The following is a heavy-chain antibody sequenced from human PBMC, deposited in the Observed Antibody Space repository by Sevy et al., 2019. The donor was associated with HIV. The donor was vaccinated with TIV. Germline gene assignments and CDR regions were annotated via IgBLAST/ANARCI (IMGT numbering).Heavy chain of an antibody. CDR3: AKGTITIFGVVITPLDY. Sequence: GGSLRLSCAGAGFTFSNSNMNWVRQAPGKGLQWVSSITSESGYIYYANSVKGRFIISRDNAKNSVYLQMNSLRADDTAVYYCAKGTITIFGVVITPLDYWGQGTLVTVSS. CDR2: ITSESGYI. J-gene: IGHJ4*02. CDR1: GFTFSNSN. D-gene: IGHD3-3*01. V-gene: IGHV3-21*01.